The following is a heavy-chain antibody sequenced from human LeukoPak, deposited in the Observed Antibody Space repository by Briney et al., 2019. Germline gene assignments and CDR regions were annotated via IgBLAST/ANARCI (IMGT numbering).Heavy chain of an antibody. V-gene: IGHV4-38-2*01. D-gene: IGHD3-22*01. CDR3: ARHVLRYYDSSGPRYWYFDL. CDR1: GYSISSGSY. CDR2: IDHSGST. J-gene: IGHJ2*01. Sequence: SETLSLTCAVSGYSISSGSYWGWIRPPPGKGLEWFGSIDHSGSTYYTQSLKSRVTISVDTSKNQFSLKLSSVTAADTAVYYCARHVLRYYDSSGPRYWYFDLWGRGTLVTVSS.